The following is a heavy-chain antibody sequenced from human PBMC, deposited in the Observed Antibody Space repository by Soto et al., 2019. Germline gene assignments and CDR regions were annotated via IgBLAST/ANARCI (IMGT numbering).Heavy chain of an antibody. CDR1: GFTFRNYD. J-gene: IGHJ2*01. D-gene: IGHD4-17*01. V-gene: IGHV3-23*01. Sequence: GSVRLSFAASGFTFRNYDMMWVRQAPGKGLEWVSSINTGGEETFYIDSVKGRFTISRDNSRNTLYLQMTRLRVEETAVYYCAKDPASVTSGWYFDLWGRGTPVTVSS. CDR2: INTGGEET. CDR3: AKDPASVTSGWYFDL.